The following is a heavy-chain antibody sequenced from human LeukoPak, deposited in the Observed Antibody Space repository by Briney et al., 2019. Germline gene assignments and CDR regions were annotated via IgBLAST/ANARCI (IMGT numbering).Heavy chain of an antibody. J-gene: IGHJ3*02. CDR3: ARTGQQPWAFDI. CDR2: ISSSSSYI. D-gene: IGHD6-13*01. CDR1: GFTFSSYS. Sequence: GGSLRLSCAASGFTFSSYSMNWVRQAPGKGLEWVSSISSSSSYIYYADSVKGRFTISRDNAKDSLYLQMNSLRAEDTAVYYCARTGQQPWAFDIWGQGTMVTVSS. V-gene: IGHV3-21*01.